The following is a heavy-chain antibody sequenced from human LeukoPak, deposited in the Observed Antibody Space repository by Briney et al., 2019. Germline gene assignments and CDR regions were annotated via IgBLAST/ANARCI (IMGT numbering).Heavy chain of an antibody. CDR2: IYYSGST. CDR1: GGSISNGDYY. V-gene: IGHV4-39*01. Sequence: KPSETLSLSCNVSGGSISNGDYYWSWIRQPPGKGLEWIGYIYYSGSTYYNPSLKSRVTISVDTSKNQFSLKLSSVTAADTAVYYCARHLYYGSGSYYYYYMDVWGKGTTVTVSS. CDR3: ARHLYYGSGSYYYYYMDV. D-gene: IGHD3-10*01. J-gene: IGHJ6*03.